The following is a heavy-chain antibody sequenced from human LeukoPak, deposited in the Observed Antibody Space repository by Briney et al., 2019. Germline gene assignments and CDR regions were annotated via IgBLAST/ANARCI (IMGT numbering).Heavy chain of an antibody. D-gene: IGHD2-15*01. CDR2: ISSSSSTI. CDR1: GFTFSSYS. CDR3: ARAGGYCGRISCPYYFDY. Sequence: GSLRLSCAASGFTFSSYSMNWVRQAPGKGLEWVSYISSSSSTIYYADSVEGRFTISRDNAKNSLYLQMNSLRAEDTAVYYCARAGGYCGRISCPYYFDYWGQGSLVAVSS. V-gene: IGHV3-48*01. J-gene: IGHJ4*02.